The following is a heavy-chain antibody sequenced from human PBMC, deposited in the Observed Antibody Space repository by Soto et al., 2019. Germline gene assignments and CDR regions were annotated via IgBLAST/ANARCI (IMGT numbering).Heavy chain of an antibody. CDR1: GDSISSGEYY. D-gene: IGHD3-9*01. J-gene: IGHJ6*02. V-gene: IGHV4-30-4*01. CDR2: IHYSGST. Sequence: SETLSLTCTVSGDSISSGEYYWSWIRQPPGKGLEWIGYIHYSGSTYYNPSLKSRATISIDTSENQFSLKLTSVTAADTAVYYCARVAAYYDILTGFYYYYGMDVWGQGTTVTVSS. CDR3: ARVAAYYDILTGFYYYYGMDV.